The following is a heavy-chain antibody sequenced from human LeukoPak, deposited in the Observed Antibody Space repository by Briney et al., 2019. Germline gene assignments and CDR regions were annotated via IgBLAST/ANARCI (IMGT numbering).Heavy chain of an antibody. Sequence: SETLSLTCTVSGGSISSYYWSWIRQPPGKGLEWIGYIYYIGSTNYNPSLKSRVTISVDTSKNQFSLKLSSVTAADTAVYYCARGYYYGSGSYYTNYYYYGMDVWGKGTTVTVSS. CDR1: GGSISSYY. D-gene: IGHD3-10*01. CDR3: ARGYYYGSGSYYTNYYYYGMDV. V-gene: IGHV4-59*01. CDR2: IYYIGST. J-gene: IGHJ6*04.